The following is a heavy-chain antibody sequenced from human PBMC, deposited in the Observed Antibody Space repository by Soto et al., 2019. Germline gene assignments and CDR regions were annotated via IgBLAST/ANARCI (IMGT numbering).Heavy chain of an antibody. CDR1: GASFSHGY. CDR2: MYFGGSF. D-gene: IGHD3-22*01. CDR3: ARSYYDSTGFAVDP. V-gene: IGHV4-59*08. Sequence: TLSLTCNFSGASFSHGYSSWIRQPPGKGLEWIGFMYFGGSFNYNPSLTSRATISVETSKNQFSMKLTSVTASDTAVYYCARSYYDSTGFAVDPWGQGTLVTVSS. J-gene: IGHJ5*02.